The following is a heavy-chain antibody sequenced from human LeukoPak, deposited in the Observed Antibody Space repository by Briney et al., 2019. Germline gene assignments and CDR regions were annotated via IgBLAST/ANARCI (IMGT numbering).Heavy chain of an antibody. J-gene: IGHJ4*02. Sequence: GGSLRLSCAASGFTFSSYSMNWVRQAPGKGLEWVSYISSSSTIYYADSVKGRFTISRDNSKNTLYLQMNSLRAEDTAVYYCARLLDSGNYALSVLRYWGQGTLVTVSS. CDR1: GFTFSSYS. CDR2: ISSSSTI. D-gene: IGHD3-22*01. CDR3: ARLLDSGNYALSVLRY. V-gene: IGHV3-48*01.